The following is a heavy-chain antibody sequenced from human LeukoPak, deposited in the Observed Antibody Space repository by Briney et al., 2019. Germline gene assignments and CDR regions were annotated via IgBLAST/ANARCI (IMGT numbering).Heavy chain of an antibody. J-gene: IGHJ5*02. CDR3: ARDLDYGDNNWFDP. CDR1: GGTFSSYA. Sequence: GASVKVSCKASGGTFSSYAISWVRQAPGQGLEWMGRIIPILGIANYAQKFQGRVTITADKSTSTAYMELSSLRSEDTAVYYCARDLDYGDNNWFDPWGQGTLVTVSS. D-gene: IGHD4-17*01. V-gene: IGHV1-69*04. CDR2: IIPILGIA.